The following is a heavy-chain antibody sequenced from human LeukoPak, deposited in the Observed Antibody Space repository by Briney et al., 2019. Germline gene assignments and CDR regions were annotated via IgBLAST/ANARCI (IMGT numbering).Heavy chain of an antibody. CDR2: INSSGGST. V-gene: IGHV1-46*01. J-gene: IGHJ4*02. CDR3: ASGYSYGPFDY. CDR1: GYTFTRYY. Sequence: EASVKVSCKASGYTFTRYYMHWVRQAPGQGLAWMGIINSSGGSTNYAQKFQGRVTMTRDTATSTVYMDLSSLRSEDTAVYYCASGYSYGPFDYWGQGTLVTVSS. D-gene: IGHD5-18*01.